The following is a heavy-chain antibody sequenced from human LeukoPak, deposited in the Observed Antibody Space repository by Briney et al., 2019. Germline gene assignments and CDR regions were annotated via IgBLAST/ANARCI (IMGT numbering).Heavy chain of an antibody. V-gene: IGHV3-23*01. D-gene: IGHD2-15*01. CDR2: IGSGGST. J-gene: IGHJ4*02. Sequence: GGSLRLSCAASGFTFSTFAMSWVRQAPGKGLEWVSSIGSGGSTNYAGSVQRRFTISRDNSKNTLYLQMNSLRADDTAVYYCAKGTGGSSYSALDYWGQGTVVTVSS. CDR3: AKGTGGSSYSALDY. CDR1: GFTFSTFA.